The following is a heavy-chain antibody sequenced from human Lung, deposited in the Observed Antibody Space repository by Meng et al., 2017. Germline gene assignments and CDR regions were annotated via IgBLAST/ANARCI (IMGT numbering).Heavy chain of an antibody. CDR1: GGSISSSNW. CDR2: IYHSGST. J-gene: IGHJ5*02. CDR3: ARGSITMVRGVSVFDP. Sequence: QGQPQESGPGLGKPSGTLSLTCAVSGGSISSSNWWSWVRQPPGKGLEWIGEIYHSGSTNYNPSLKSRVTISVDKSKNQFSLKLSSVTAADTAVYYCARGSITMVRGVSVFDPWGQGTLVTVSS. V-gene: IGHV4-4*02. D-gene: IGHD3-10*01.